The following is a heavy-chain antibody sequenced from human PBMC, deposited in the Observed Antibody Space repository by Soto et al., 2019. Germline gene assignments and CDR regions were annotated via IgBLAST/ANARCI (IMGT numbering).Heavy chain of an antibody. D-gene: IGHD1-1*01. CDR1: GFSLSSGYY. J-gene: IGHJ4*02. CDR3: ARLQLVQKVIDY. V-gene: IGHV4-61*01. Sequence: SETLSLTCAVSGFSLSSGYYWSWIRQPPGKGLQWIGYIFYSGGTAYNPSLKSRVTISLDMSKKQISLKLSSVTTADTATYFCARLQLVQKVIDYWGQGTLVTVSS. CDR2: IFYSGGT.